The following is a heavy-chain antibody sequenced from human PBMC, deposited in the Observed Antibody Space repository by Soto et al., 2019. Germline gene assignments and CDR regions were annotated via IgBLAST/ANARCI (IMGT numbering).Heavy chain of an antibody. D-gene: IGHD3-9*01. V-gene: IGHV3-48*02. CDR1: GFTFSSYS. CDR2: ISSSSSTI. CDR3: ARTGGSYDFLTGYYSGSYYSDY. Sequence: EGQLVESGGGLVQPGGSLRLSCAASGFTFSSYSMNWVRQAPGKGLEWVSYISSSSSTIYYADSGKCPFTISRDNAKNYLYMQKNSLREDHAAVYYCARTGGSYDFLTGYYSGSYYSDYWGQGTLVTVSS. J-gene: IGHJ4*02.